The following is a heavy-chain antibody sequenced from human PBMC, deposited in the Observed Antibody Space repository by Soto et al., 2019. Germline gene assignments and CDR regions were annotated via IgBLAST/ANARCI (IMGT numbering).Heavy chain of an antibody. D-gene: IGHD5-18*01. V-gene: IGHV3-23*01. CDR2: ISGSGASA. CDR3: AKGSRGHTAYYFDY. J-gene: IGHJ4*02. CDR1: EFSFGGYA. Sequence: EVQLLESGGGLVQPGGSLRLSCAASEFSFGGYAMSWVRQAPGKGLEWVSSISGSGASAFYADSVRGRFTISRDNTRNTMSLQMNSLRAEDTALYYCAKGSRGHTAYYFDYWGQGTRITVSS.